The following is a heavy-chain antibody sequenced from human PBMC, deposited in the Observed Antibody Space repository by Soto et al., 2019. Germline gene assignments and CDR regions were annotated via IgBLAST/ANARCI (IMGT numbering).Heavy chain of an antibody. J-gene: IGHJ4*02. CDR3: AKMGFTHPFDY. CDR2: IFPGGST. V-gene: IGHV3-66*01. CDR1: GFTVSSNY. D-gene: IGHD2-8*01. Sequence: EVQLMESGGGLVQPGGSLRLSCAASGFTVSSNYMNWVRQAPGKGLEWVSVIFPGGSTYYADSVKGRFTISRDNSKNTLYLQMNSLRAEDTAVYYCAKMGFTHPFDYWGQGTLVTVSS.